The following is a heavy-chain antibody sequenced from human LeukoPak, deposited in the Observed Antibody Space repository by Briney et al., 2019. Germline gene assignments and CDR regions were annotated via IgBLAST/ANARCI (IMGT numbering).Heavy chain of an antibody. CDR3: ARALHFEGFGPFDC. CDR1: GFTFSSYG. Sequence: PGGSLRLSCAASGFTFSSYGMHWVRQAPGKGLEWVAVISNDGSNKYYADSVKGRFTVSRDNSKNTLYLQMNSLRAEDTAVYYCARALHFEGFGPFDCWGQGTLVTVSS. CDR2: ISNDGSNK. D-gene: IGHD3-16*01. J-gene: IGHJ4*02. V-gene: IGHV3-30*03.